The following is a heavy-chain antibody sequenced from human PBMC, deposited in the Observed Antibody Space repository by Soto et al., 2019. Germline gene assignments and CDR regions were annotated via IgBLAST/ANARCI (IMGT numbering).Heavy chain of an antibody. CDR2: IYYSGST. J-gene: IGHJ4*02. CDR1: GGSISSYY. CDR3: ARRWGSNFDY. D-gene: IGHD7-27*01. Sequence: ASETLSLTCTVSGGSISSYYGSWIRQPPGKGLEWIGYIYYSGSTNYNPSLKSRVTISVDTSKNQFSLKLSSVTAADTAVYYCARRWGSNFDYWGQGTLVTVS. V-gene: IGHV4-59*01.